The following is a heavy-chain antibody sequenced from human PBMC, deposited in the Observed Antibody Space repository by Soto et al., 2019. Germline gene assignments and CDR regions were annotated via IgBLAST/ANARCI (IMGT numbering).Heavy chain of an antibody. V-gene: IGHV3-21*01. CDR3: ARPPYYYDSSGYLGY. D-gene: IGHD3-22*01. J-gene: IGHJ4*02. Sequence: DVQLVESGGGLVKPGGSLRLSCAASGFTFSSYSVNWVRQAPGKGLEWVSSISSSSSYIYYADSVKGRFTISRDNAKNSLYLQMNSLRAEDTAVYYCARPPYYYDSSGYLGYWGQGTLVTVSS. CDR2: ISSSSSYI. CDR1: GFTFSSYS.